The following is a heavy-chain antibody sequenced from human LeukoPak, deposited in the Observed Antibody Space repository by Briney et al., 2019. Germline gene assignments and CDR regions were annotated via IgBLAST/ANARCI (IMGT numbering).Heavy chain of an antibody. D-gene: IGHD3-3*01. Sequence: ASVKVSCKASGGTLTSDYFHWGRQAPGQGLGWGGLSDRRGGNSELASQFRGRAIIPGAISTSTVCMPFSELASEDTATYYGVSADRFFGVASPPYWGQGTPVTVSS. J-gene: IGHJ4*02. CDR2: SDRRGGNS. CDR3: VSADRFFGVASPPY. CDR1: GGTLTSDY. V-gene: IGHV1-46*01.